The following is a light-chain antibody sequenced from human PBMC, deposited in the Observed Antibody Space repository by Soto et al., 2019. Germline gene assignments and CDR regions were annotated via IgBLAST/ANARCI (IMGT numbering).Light chain of an antibody. CDR1: ESLFGF. CDR3: QSYNDWPFA. V-gene: IGKV3-15*01. J-gene: IGKJ2*01. CDR2: GGS. Sequence: EIVLTQSPATLSVSPGDRVTLSCRASESLFGFLAWYQQNPGQSPRLLIYGGSTRATGIPARFSGSGSATDFTLTISSLQSEEFAVYFCQSYNDWPFASGLGTKLEI.